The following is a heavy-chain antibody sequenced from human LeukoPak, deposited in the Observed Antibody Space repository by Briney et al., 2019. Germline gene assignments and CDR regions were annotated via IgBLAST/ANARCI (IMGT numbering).Heavy chain of an antibody. D-gene: IGHD2-21*01. CDR1: GYTFTSYG. Sequence: ASVKVSCKASGYTFTSYGISWVRQAPGQGLEWMGWISAYNGNTNYARKLQGRVTMTTDTSTSTAYMELRSLRSDDTAVYYCARVPPRLPTRDNWFDPWGQGTLVTVSS. CDR3: ARVPPRLPTRDNWFDP. V-gene: IGHV1-18*01. CDR2: ISAYNGNT. J-gene: IGHJ5*02.